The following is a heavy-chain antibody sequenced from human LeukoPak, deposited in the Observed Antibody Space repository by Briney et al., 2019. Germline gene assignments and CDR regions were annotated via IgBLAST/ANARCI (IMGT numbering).Heavy chain of an antibody. V-gene: IGHV1-2*02. D-gene: IGHD3-22*01. CDR3: ATTKYYYDSSGYYLFFDAFDI. CDR1: GYTFTGYY. J-gene: IGHJ3*02. Sequence: ASVKVSCKASGYTFTGYYMHWARQAPGQGLEWMGWINPNSGGTNYAQKFQGRVTMTRDTSISTAYMELSRLRSDDTAVYYCATTKYYYDSSGYYLFFDAFDIWGQGTMVTVSS. CDR2: INPNSGGT.